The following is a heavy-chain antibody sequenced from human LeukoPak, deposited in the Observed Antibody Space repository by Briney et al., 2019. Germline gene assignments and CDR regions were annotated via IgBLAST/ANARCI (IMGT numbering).Heavy chain of an antibody. J-gene: IGHJ3*02. CDR3: ARVYDSSGYYGYGDAFDI. Sequence: SETLSLTCTVSGYSISSGYYWGWIRQPPGKGLEWIGSIYHSGSTYYNPSLKSRVTISVDTSKNQFSLKLSSVTAADTAVYYCARVYDSSGYYGYGDAFDIWGQGTMVTVSS. V-gene: IGHV4-38-2*02. D-gene: IGHD3-22*01. CDR1: GYSISSGYY. CDR2: IYHSGST.